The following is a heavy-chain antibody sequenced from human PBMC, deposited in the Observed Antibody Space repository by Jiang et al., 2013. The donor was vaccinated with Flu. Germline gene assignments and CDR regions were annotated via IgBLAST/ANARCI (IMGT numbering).Heavy chain of an antibody. Sequence: SLSTSEVSVGWIRQPPGKALEWLALIYWDDDKRYNPSLKSRLTITKDTSKNQVVLTMTNMDPVDTATYFCAHRTGSYFDYWGQGTLVAVSS. CDR1: SLSTSEVS. CDR2: IYWDDDK. CDR3: AHRTGSYFDY. D-gene: IGHD3-9*01. J-gene: IGHJ4*02. V-gene: IGHV2-5*02.